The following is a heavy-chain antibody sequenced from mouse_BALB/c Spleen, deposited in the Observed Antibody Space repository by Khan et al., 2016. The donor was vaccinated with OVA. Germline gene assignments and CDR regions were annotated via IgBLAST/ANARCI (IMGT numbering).Heavy chain of an antibody. CDR3: ARSIMAN. CDR1: GYSITSDYA. Sequence: EVKLLESGPGLVKPSQSLSLTCTVTGYSITSDYAWNWIRQFPGNKLEWMDYISYSGSTSYNPSLKSRISITRDTSKNQFFLQLNSVTTEDTATYYCARSIMANWGQGTTLTVSS. V-gene: IGHV3-2*02. J-gene: IGHJ2*01. CDR2: ISYSGST.